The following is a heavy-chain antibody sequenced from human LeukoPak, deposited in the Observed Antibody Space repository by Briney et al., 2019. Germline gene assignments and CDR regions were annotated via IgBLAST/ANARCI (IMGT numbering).Heavy chain of an antibody. CDR1: GFTFSSNC. Sequence: GGSLRLSCAASGFTFSSNCMSWVRQAPGKGLEWVSVIYSGGSTYYADSVKGRFTISRDNSKNTLYLQMNSLRAEDTAVYYCARAGPYSSGAFDIWGQGTMVTVSS. D-gene: IGHD6-25*01. V-gene: IGHV3-66*01. CDR3: ARAGPYSSGAFDI. CDR2: IYSGGST. J-gene: IGHJ3*02.